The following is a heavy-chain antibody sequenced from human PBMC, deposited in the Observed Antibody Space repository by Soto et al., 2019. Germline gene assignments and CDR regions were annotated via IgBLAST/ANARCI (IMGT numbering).Heavy chain of an antibody. J-gene: IGHJ4*02. CDR1: GFTFSSYS. CDR3: ARLTSYDRSCYYCY. CDR2: ISSSSSYI. Sequence: EVQLVESGGGLVKPGGSLRLSCAASGFTFSSYSMNWVRQAPGKGLEWVSSISSSSSYIYYADSVKGRFTIYRDNAKNSLYMQMNSLRAEDTAVYYCARLTSYDRSCYYCYWGQGTLVTVSS. D-gene: IGHD3-22*01. V-gene: IGHV3-21*01.